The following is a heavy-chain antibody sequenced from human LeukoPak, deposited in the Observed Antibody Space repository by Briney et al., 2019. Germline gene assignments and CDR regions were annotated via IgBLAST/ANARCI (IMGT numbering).Heavy chain of an antibody. D-gene: IGHD6-13*01. J-gene: IGHJ4*02. CDR1: GGSIGSPNYY. CDR2: ISDSGST. V-gene: IGHV4-39*01. CDR3: ANIAAAYYFDY. Sequence: TPSETLSLTCTVSGGSIGSPNYYWGWIRQPPGKGLEWIGSISDSGSTYYNPSLKSRVTISVDTSKNQFSLSLSSVTATDTAVYYCANIAAAYYFDYWGQGTLVTVSS.